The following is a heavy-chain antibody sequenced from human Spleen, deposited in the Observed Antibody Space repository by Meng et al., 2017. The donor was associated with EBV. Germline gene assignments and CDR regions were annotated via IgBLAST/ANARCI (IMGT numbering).Heavy chain of an antibody. Sequence: VQWWQTGAKWKKPWSSVKASCKTSGGTLRSDAVSWVRQAPGQGLEWLGGLIPKSDAPYYAQKFQDRVTITADESTSTHFMDLRGLRSEDTAVYYCASESGRGFTPDYWGQGTLVTVSS. D-gene: IGHD3-10*01. V-gene: IGHV1-69*01. J-gene: IGHJ4*02. CDR2: LIPKSDAP. CDR3: ASESGRGFTPDY. CDR1: GGTLRSDA.